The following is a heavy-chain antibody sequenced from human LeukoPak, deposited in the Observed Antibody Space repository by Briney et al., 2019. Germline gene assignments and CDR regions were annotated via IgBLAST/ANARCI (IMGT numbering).Heavy chain of an antibody. Sequence: GGSLRLSCAASGFTFSSYAMSWVRQAPGKGLEWVSAISGSGGSTYYADSVKGRFTISRDNSKNTLYLQMNRLRAEDTAVYYCAKDRPNYYGSNGHYYKLNGDCWGQGTLVTVSS. CDR1: GFTFSSYA. D-gene: IGHD3-22*01. CDR2: ISGSGGST. V-gene: IGHV3-23*01. CDR3: AKDRPNYYGSNGHYYKLNGDC. J-gene: IGHJ4*02.